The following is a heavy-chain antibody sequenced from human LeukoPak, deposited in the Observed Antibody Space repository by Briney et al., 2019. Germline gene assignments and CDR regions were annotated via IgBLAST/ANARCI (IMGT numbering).Heavy chain of an antibody. J-gene: IGHJ4*02. CDR3: AKEADYGDDDY. Sequence: PGGSLRLSCAASGFSFSDQYMSWIRQAPGRGLEWVSYITSSGSNVYYADSVKGRFTISRDNAKNSLFLQMNSLRADDTAVYYCAKEADYGDDDYWGQGTLVTVSS. V-gene: IGHV3-11*04. CDR1: GFSFSDQY. CDR2: ITSSGSNV. D-gene: IGHD4-17*01.